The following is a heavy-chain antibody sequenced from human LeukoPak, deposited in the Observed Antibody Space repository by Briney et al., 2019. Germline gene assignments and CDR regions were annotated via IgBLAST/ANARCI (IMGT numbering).Heavy chain of an antibody. V-gene: IGHV3-23*01. Sequence: QPGGSLRLSCAASGFTFSSYAMSWVRQAPGKGLEWVSAISGSGGSTYYADSVKGRFTISRDNSKNTLYLQMNSLIAEDTAVYYCAKGSSGWYLLFDYWGQGTLVTVSS. CDR1: GFTFSSYA. CDR2: ISGSGGST. CDR3: AKGSSGWYLLFDY. D-gene: IGHD6-19*01. J-gene: IGHJ4*02.